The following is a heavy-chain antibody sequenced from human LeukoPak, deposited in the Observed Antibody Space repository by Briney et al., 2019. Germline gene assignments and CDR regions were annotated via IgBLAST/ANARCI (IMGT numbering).Heavy chain of an antibody. D-gene: IGHD5-24*01. CDR1: GFTFRNYD. Sequence: GRSLRLPCTASGFTFRNYDMSWVRQAPGKGLEWVGFIRGKDYRGTIEYAASVRGRFTISRDDSNGIAYLQMNSLKSEDTAMYYCTKGGWLDYWGQGTLVTVSS. V-gene: IGHV3-49*04. CDR2: IRGKDYRGTI. CDR3: TKGGWLDY. J-gene: IGHJ4*02.